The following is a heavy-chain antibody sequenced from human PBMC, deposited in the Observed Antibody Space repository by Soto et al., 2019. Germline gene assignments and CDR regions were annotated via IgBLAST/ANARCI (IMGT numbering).Heavy chain of an antibody. Sequence: GGSLRLSCAASGFTFSTYAMSWVRQAPGKGLEWVSSISSSSSYIYYADSVKGRFTISRDNAKNSLYLQMNSLRAEDTAVYYCARGRLTYYDFWSGYTELYYYYYYMDVWGKGTTVTVSS. CDR1: GFTFSTYA. CDR3: ARGRLTYYDFWSGYTELYYYYYYMDV. V-gene: IGHV3-21*01. J-gene: IGHJ6*03. D-gene: IGHD3-3*01. CDR2: ISSSSSYI.